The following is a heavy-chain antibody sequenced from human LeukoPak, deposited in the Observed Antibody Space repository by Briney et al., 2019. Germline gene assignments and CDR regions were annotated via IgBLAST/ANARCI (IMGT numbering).Heavy chain of an antibody. D-gene: IGHD2-21*01. CDR2: MNPNNGDT. CDR1: GYLFTGFY. J-gene: IGHJ1*01. Sequence: ASVKVSCKTSGYLFTGFYIHWVRQDPGQGLEWMGWMNPNNGDTKSAPKFQGRVAMTRVTSINTAYMEVTGLTPADTATYYCAKRGGALSDWGQGTPVTVTS. CDR3: AKRGGALSD. V-gene: IGHV1-2*02.